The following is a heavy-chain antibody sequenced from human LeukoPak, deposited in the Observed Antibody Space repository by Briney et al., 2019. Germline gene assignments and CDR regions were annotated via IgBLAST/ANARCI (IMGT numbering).Heavy chain of an antibody. J-gene: IGHJ3*02. Sequence: PSETLSLTSAVYAGSFCGYYWSWLPHPPGKGLEWRWEINHSGSTNYNPSLKSRVTISVDTSKNQFSLKLSSVTAADTSVYYCARGRDSSGEYAFDIWGQGTMVTVSS. CDR1: AGSFCGYY. CDR2: INHSGST. D-gene: IGHD6-19*01. V-gene: IGHV4-34*01. CDR3: ARGRDSSGEYAFDI.